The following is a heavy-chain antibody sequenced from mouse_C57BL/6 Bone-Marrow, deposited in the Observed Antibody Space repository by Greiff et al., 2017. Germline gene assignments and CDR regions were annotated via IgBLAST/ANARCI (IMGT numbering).Heavy chain of an antibody. CDR2: IYPGRGST. CDR1: GYTFTSYW. D-gene: IGHD3-2*02. CDR3: ARQLRGGVAY. V-gene: IGHV1-55*01. Sequence: QVQLQQPGAELVKPGASVKMSCKASGYTFTSYWITWVKQRPGQGLEWIGDIYPGRGSTNYNEKFKSKATLTVDTSSSTAYMQRSSLTYEDSAVYYCARQLRGGVAYWGEGTLVTVSA. J-gene: IGHJ3*01.